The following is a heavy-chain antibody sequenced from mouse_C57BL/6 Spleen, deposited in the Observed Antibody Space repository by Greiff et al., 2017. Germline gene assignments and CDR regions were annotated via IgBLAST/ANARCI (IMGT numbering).Heavy chain of an antibody. D-gene: IGHD4-1*01. V-gene: IGHV1-52*01. CDR3: AREWDVFYFDY. CDR2: IDPSDSET. Sequence: VQLQQPGAELVRPGSSVKLSCKASGYTFTSYWMHLVKQRPIQGLEWIGNIDPSDSETPYNQKFKDKATLTVDKSSSTAYMQLSSLTSADSAVYYCAREWDVFYFDYWGQGTTLTVSS. CDR1: GYTFTSYW. J-gene: IGHJ2*01.